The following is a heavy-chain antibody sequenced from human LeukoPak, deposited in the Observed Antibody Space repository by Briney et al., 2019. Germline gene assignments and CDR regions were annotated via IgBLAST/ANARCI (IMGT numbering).Heavy chain of an antibody. CDR2: ISSSSSYI. V-gene: IGHV3-21*01. CDR3: ARVPKRRYDSSGYYLDY. D-gene: IGHD3-22*01. J-gene: IGHJ4*02. Sequence: PGGSLRLSCAASGFTFSSYSMNWVRQAPGKGLEWVSSISSSSSYIYYADSVKGRFTISRDNAKNSLYLQMNSLRAEDTAVYYCARVPKRRYDSSGYYLDYWGQGTLVTVSS. CDR1: GFTFSSYS.